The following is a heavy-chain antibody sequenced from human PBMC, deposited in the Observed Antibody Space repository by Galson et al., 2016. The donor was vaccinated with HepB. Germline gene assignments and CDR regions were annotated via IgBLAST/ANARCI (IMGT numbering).Heavy chain of an antibody. V-gene: IGHV3-53*01. CDR1: GFSVSSND. D-gene: IGHD6-19*01. CDR3: ARASVAGTWWFDP. Sequence: SLRLSCAASGFSVSSNDMSWVRQTPGKGLEWVSINYKEGGSDYADSVKGRFTISRDNAKNSLYLQMNSLRDDDTAVYYCARASVAGTWWFDPWGQGTLVTVSS. CDR2: NYKEGGS. J-gene: IGHJ5*02.